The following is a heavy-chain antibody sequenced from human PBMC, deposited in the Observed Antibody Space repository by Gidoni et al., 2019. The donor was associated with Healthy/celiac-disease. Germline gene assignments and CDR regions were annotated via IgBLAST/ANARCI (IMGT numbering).Heavy chain of an antibody. Sequence: EVQLVESGGGLVKPGGSLRLSCAASGFTFSSYSMNWVRQAPGKGLEWCSSISSSSSYIYYADSVEVRFTISRDNAKNSLYLQMNSRRAADTAVYYCARLTYYYYMDVWGKGTTVTVSS. V-gene: IGHV3-21*01. CDR3: ARLTYYYYMDV. J-gene: IGHJ6*03. D-gene: IGHD1-20*01. CDR1: GFTFSSYS. CDR2: ISSSSSYI.